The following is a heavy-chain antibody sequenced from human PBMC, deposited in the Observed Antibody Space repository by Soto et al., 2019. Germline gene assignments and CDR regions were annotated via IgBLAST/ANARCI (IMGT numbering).Heavy chain of an antibody. CDR1: GFTFSSYG. Sequence: QVQLVESGGGVVQPGRSLRLSCAASGFTFSSYGMHWVRQAPGKGLEWVAVISYDGSNKYYADSVKGRFTISRDNSKNTLYLQMNSLRAEVTAVYYCAKDRGRTVLDYWGQGTLVTVSS. J-gene: IGHJ4*02. D-gene: IGHD3-16*01. V-gene: IGHV3-30*18. CDR3: AKDRGRTVLDY. CDR2: ISYDGSNK.